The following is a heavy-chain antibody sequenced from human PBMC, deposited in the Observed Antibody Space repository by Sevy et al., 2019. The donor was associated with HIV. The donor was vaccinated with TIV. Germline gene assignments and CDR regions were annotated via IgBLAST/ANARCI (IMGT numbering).Heavy chain of an antibody. CDR3: ARDTVRSSSWYWFDP. J-gene: IGHJ5*02. CDR1: GYTFTGYY. Sequence: ASVKVSCKASGYTFTGYYMHWVRQAPGQGLEWMGWINPNSGGTNYAQKFQGRVTMTRDTSISTAYMELSWLRSDDTAVYYCARDTVRSSSWYWFDPWGQGTLVTVSS. V-gene: IGHV1-2*02. CDR2: INPNSGGT. D-gene: IGHD6-13*01.